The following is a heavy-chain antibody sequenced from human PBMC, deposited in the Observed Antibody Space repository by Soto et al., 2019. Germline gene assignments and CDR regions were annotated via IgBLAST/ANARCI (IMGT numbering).Heavy chain of an antibody. V-gene: IGHV1-18*04. CDR3: ARDIPRYYYDSSGYYYVDY. D-gene: IGHD3-22*01. CDR2: ISAYNGNT. Sequence: ASVKVSCKASGYTFTSYGISWVRQAPGQGLEWMGWISAYNGNTNYAQKPQGRVTMTTDTSTSTAYMELRSLRSDDTAVYYCARDIPRYYYDSSGYYYVDYWGQGXLVTVYS. J-gene: IGHJ4*02. CDR1: GYTFTSYG.